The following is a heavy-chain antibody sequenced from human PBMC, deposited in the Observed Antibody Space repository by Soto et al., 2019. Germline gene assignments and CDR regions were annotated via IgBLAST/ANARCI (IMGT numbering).Heavy chain of an antibody. V-gene: IGHV1-18*04. J-gene: IGHJ3*02. Sequence: QAQLEQSGPEVKRPGASLKVSCKASAYTFTSYHISWVRQAPGQGLEWIGWINAFDDDTNYSQKFQHRVTMTAHRSTDTAYLDLRSLGSYDTAIYYCARNLYGRAFDIWGQGTMVTVSS. CDR3: ARNLYGRAFDI. CDR1: AYTFTSYH. CDR2: INAFDDDT. D-gene: IGHD2-8*01.